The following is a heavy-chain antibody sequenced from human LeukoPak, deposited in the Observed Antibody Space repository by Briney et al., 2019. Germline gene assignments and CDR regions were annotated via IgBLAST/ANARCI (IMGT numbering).Heavy chain of an antibody. J-gene: IGHJ6*03. CDR1: GDSISSYY. V-gene: IGHV4-59*01. CDR2: IYYSGST. D-gene: IGHD1-1*01. Sequence: SETLSLTCTVSGDSISSYYWSWIRQPPGKGLEWIGYIYYSGSTNYNPSLKSRVTISVDTSKNQFSLKLSSVTAADTAVYYCATSGSPTTYYYYYMDVWGKGTTVTVSS. CDR3: ATSGSPTTYYYYYMDV.